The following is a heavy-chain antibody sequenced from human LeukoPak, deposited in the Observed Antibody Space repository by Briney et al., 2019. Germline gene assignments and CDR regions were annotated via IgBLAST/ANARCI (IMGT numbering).Heavy chain of an antibody. V-gene: IGHV3-74*01. CDR3: AREYSLLWFGELSGPMDV. CDR2: INYEGSTT. J-gene: IGHJ6*03. CDR1: GITLSNYW. D-gene: IGHD3-10*01. Sequence: GGSLRLSCAASGITLSNYWMHWVRQVPGKGLVWVSRINYEGSTTSYADSVKGRFTISRDNAKNTLYLQMNSLRAEDTAVYYCAREYSLLWFGELSGPMDVWGKGTTVTISS.